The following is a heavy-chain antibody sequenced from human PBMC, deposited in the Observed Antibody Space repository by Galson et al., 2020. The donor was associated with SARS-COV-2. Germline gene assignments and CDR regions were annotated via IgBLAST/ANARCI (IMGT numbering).Heavy chain of an antibody. V-gene: IGHV1-18*01. J-gene: IGHJ4*02. CDR3: AREVNSDLDY. CDR1: GHTFNTYG. CDR2: ISADSGHT. D-gene: IGHD1-20*01. Sequence: ASVKVSCKSSGHTFNTYGISWVRQAPGQGLEGMGWISADSGHTNYAQKFLDRVTMTQDTTTSTAYMELRSLRSDDTAVYYCAREVNSDLDYWGQGTLVIVSS.